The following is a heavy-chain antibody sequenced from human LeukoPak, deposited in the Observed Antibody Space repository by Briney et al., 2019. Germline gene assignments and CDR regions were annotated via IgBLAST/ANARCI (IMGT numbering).Heavy chain of an antibody. Sequence: ASVKVSCKASGYTFTGYYMHWVRQAPGQGLEWMGWINPNSGGTNYAQKFQGRVTMTRDTSISTAYMELSRLRSDDTAVYYCARDFSRDSGSWFDPWGQGTLVTVSS. J-gene: IGHJ5*02. CDR1: GYTFTGYY. D-gene: IGHD3-10*01. CDR3: ARDFSRDSGSWFDP. V-gene: IGHV1-2*02. CDR2: INPNSGGT.